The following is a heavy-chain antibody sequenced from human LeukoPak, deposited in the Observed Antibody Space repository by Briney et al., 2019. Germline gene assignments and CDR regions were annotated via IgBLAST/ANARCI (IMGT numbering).Heavy chain of an antibody. Sequence: SETLSLTCTVSGGSISSYYWSWIRQPPGKGLEWIGYIYYSGSTNYNPSLKSRVTISVDTSKNQFSLKLSSVTAADTAVYYCARGIVGATTPYWFDPWGQGTLVTVSS. CDR2: IYYSGST. D-gene: IGHD1-26*01. J-gene: IGHJ5*02. CDR1: GGSISSYY. V-gene: IGHV4-59*01. CDR3: ARGIVGATTPYWFDP.